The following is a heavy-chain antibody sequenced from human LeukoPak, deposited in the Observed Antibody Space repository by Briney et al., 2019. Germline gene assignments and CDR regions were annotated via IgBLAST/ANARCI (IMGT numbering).Heavy chain of an antibody. Sequence: ASVKVSCKASGYTFNTHGISWVRQAPGQGPEWMGWINTYNGNTNYAQKFQGRVTMTTDTSTSTAYMELRSLRSDDTAVYYCARGGIYSGAYYRYWGQGTLVTVSS. CDR2: INTYNGNT. J-gene: IGHJ4*02. V-gene: IGHV1-18*01. CDR1: GYTFNTHG. D-gene: IGHD1-26*01. CDR3: ARGGIYSGAYYRY.